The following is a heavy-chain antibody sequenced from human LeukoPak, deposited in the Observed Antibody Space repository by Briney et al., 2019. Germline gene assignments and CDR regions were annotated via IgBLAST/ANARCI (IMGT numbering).Heavy chain of an antibody. CDR3: AREPRHVGSGHLDAFDI. Sequence: GGSLRLSCAASGFTVSSNYMSWVRQAPGKGLEWVSGIYSGGSTYYADSVKGLFTISRDNSKTTLYLQMNSLRAEDTAVYYCAREPRHVGSGHLDAFDIWGQGTMVTASS. J-gene: IGHJ3*02. D-gene: IGHD2-15*01. CDR1: GFTVSSNY. CDR2: IYSGGST. V-gene: IGHV3-53*01.